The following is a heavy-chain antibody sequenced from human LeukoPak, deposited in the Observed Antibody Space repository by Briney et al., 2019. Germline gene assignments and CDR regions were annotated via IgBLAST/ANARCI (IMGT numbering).Heavy chain of an antibody. CDR2: ISAYNGNT. CDR1: GYTFTSYG. Sequence: ASVKVSCKASGYTFTSYGISWVRQAPGQGLEWMGWISAYNGNTNYAQKLQGRVTMTTDTSTRTAYMELSSLRSEDTAVYYCARDRGCSSTNCYTYFQHWGQGTLVTVSS. CDR3: ARDRGCSSTNCYTYFQH. J-gene: IGHJ1*01. D-gene: IGHD2-2*02. V-gene: IGHV1-18*01.